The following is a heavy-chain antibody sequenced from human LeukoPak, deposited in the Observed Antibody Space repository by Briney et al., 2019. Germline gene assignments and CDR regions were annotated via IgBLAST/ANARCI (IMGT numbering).Heavy chain of an antibody. CDR3: AKSRIVGAHCLDY. CDR1: GYTFTGYY. J-gene: IGHJ4*02. D-gene: IGHD1-26*01. CDR2: INPNSGGT. V-gene: IGHV1-2*02. Sequence: VASVKVSCKASGYTFTGYYMHWVRQARGQGLEWMGWINPNSGGTNYAQKFQGRVTMTRDTSISTAYMELSRLRSDDTAVYYCAKSRIVGAHCLDYWGQGTLVTVSS.